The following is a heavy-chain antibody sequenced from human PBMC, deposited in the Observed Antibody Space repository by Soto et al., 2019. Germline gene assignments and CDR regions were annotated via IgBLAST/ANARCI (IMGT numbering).Heavy chain of an antibody. CDR1: GFTVSSNC. CDR3: ARVNSYSSCWYYFDY. V-gene: IGHV3-66*01. J-gene: IGHJ4*02. CDR2: IYSGGST. D-gene: IGHD6-19*01. Sequence: EVQLVESGGGLVQPGGSLRLSCAASGFTVSSNCMSWVRQAPGKGLEWVSVIYSGGSTYYADSVKGRFTISRDNSRNTLYLQMTSLSAEDTAVYYWARVNSYSSCWYYFDYWGQGTLVTVSS.